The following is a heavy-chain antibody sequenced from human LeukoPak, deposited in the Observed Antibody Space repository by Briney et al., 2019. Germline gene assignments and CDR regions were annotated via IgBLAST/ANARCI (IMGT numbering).Heavy chain of an antibody. Sequence: SSETLSLTCTVSGVSISSGDYYWSWIRQPPGKGLEWIGYIYYSGSTYYNPSLKSRVTISVDTSKNQFSLKLSSVTAADTAVYYCARFVVVPAARMTHDYYYYGMDVWGQGTTVTVSS. CDR1: GVSISSGDYY. V-gene: IGHV4-30-4*01. D-gene: IGHD2-2*01. J-gene: IGHJ6*02. CDR3: ARFVVVPAARMTHDYYYYGMDV. CDR2: IYYSGST.